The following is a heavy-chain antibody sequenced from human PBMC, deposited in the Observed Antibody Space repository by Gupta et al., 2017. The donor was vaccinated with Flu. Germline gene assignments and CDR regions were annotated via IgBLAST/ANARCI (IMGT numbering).Heavy chain of an antibody. CDR1: GLSLSTSGMR. D-gene: IGHD3-16*01. J-gene: IGHJ3*02. CDR2: IDLEDEK. CDR3: ERTYRFGGAFDI. V-gene: IGHV2-70*04. Sequence: SGLSLSTSGMRVSWIRQPPGKALEWLARIDLEDEKFYTTSLKTRLTISKDTSNTQVGLTMTNMDPVDTATEDCERTYRFGGAFDIWGLGTTVTVSS.